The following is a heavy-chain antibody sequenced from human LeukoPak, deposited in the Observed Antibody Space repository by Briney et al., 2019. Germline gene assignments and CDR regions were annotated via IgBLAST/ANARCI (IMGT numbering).Heavy chain of an antibody. CDR1: GGSISSYY. J-gene: IGHJ4*02. CDR2: IYTTGST. V-gene: IGHV4-4*07. Sequence: SETLSLTCTVSGGSISSYYWSWIRQPAGKGLEWIGRIYTTGSTNYNRSLKSRITMSVDTSKKQFSLKLSSVTAADTAVYYCARGGRRDGYNFRYWGQGTLVTVSS. CDR3: ARGGRRDGYNFRY. D-gene: IGHD5-24*01.